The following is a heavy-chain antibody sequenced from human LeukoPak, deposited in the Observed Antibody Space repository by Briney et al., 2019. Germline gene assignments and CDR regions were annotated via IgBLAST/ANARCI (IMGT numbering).Heavy chain of an antibody. D-gene: IGHD3-9*01. CDR1: GYTFTSYG. V-gene: IGHV1-18*01. Sequence: ASVKVSCKASGYTFTSYGISWVRQAPGQGREWMGWISAYNGNTNYAQKLQGRVTMTTDTSTSTAYMELRSLRSDDTAVYYCARSPAWLSINYNWFDPWGQGTLVTVSS. J-gene: IGHJ5*02. CDR3: ARSPAWLSINYNWFDP. CDR2: ISAYNGNT.